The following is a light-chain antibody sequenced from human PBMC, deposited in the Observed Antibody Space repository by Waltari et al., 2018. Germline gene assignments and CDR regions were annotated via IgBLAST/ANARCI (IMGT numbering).Light chain of an antibody. J-gene: IGLJ2*01. CDR1: NIASES. CDR3: QGRHSRSSQVV. CDR2: YDN. V-gene: IGLV3-21*04. Sequence: SYVLALPPSVSVAPGETARITCGGNNIASESVHWYQQKPGQAPVLVIYYDNDRPSGIPERFSGPSSGNTATLTISGVEAGDEADYYCQGRHSRSSQVVFGGGTELTVL.